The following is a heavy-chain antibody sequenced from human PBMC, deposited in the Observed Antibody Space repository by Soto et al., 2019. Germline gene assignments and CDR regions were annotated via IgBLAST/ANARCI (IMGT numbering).Heavy chain of an antibody. CDR1: GFTFSSYG. J-gene: IGHJ4*02. Sequence: QVQLVESGGGVVQPGRSLRLSCAASGFTFSSYGMHWVRQAPGDGLEWVAVIWYNGNNEYYADSVRGRFTASRDNSKNPLHLQMNRLRSEDTAVYYCARDKTPGYSSSWLLDYWGQGTLVTVSS. D-gene: IGHD6-13*01. CDR3: ARDKTPGYSSSWLLDY. CDR2: IWYNGNNE. V-gene: IGHV3-33*01.